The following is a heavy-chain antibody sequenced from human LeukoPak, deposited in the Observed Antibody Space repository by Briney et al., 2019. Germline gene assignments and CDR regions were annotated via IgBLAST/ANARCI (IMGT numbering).Heavy chain of an antibody. V-gene: IGHV3-21*01. CDR2: ISSSSSYI. CDR3: ARDNTALEEPTGLCDY. D-gene: IGHD1-26*01. CDR1: GFSFSSYE. Sequence: PGGSLRLSCAASGFSFSSYEMNWVRQAPGKGLEWVSSISSSSSYIYYADSVKGRFTISRDNAKNSLYLQMNSLRAEDTAVYYCARDNTALEEPTGLCDYWGQGTLVTVSS. J-gene: IGHJ4*02.